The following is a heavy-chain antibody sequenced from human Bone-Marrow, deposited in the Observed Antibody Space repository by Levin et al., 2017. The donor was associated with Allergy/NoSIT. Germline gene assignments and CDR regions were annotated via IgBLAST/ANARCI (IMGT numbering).Heavy chain of an antibody. Sequence: PGGSLRLSCAASGFTFNIYAMNWVRQAPGKGLEWVSGISDDGRTTYYADSARGRFTVSRDNSRNTLYLQIDSLRADDTAVYFCAKSVPGWGGSAKYPRQHDSWGQGTLVIVSS. CDR2: ISDDGRTT. CDR1: GFTFNIYA. J-gene: IGHJ4*02. V-gene: IGHV3-23*01. CDR3: AKSVPGWGGSAKYPRQHDS. D-gene: IGHD1-26*01.